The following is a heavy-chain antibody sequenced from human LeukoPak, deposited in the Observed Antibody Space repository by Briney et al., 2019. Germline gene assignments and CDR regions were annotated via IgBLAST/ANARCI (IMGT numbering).Heavy chain of an antibody. J-gene: IGHJ3*02. CDR1: GGTFSSYA. V-gene: IGHV1-18*01. D-gene: IGHD6-19*01. CDR2: ISGYNGNT. CDR3: AREYSSGWHDAFDI. Sequence: ASVKVSCKASGGTFSSYAISWVRQAPGQGLEWMGWISGYNGNTNYAQKLQGRVTMTTDTSTSTAYMELRSLRSDDTAVYYCAREYSSGWHDAFDIWGQGTMVTVSS.